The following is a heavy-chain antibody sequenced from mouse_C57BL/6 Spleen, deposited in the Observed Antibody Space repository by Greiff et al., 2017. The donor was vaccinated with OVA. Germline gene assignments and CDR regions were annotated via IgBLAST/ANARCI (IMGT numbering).Heavy chain of an antibody. D-gene: IGHD2-3*01. V-gene: IGHV1-64*01. J-gene: IGHJ2*01. CDR1: GYTFTSYW. CDR3: ARWRDGSLFDY. CDR2: IHPNSGST. Sequence: QVHVKQPGAELVKPGASVKLSCKASGYTFTSYWMHWVKQRPGQGLEWIGMIHPNSGSTNYNEKFKSKATLTVDKSSSTAYMQLSSLTSEDSAVYYGARWRDGSLFDYWGQGTTLTVSS.